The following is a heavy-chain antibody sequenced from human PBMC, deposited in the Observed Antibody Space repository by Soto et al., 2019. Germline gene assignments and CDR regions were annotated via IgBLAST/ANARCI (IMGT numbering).Heavy chain of an antibody. CDR3: ASLGHCSGGSCYGYY. Sequence: SETLSLTCAVYGGSFSGYYWSWIRQPPGKGLEWIGEINHSGSTNYNPSLKSRVTISVDTSKNQFSLKLSSVTAADTAVYYCASLGHCSGGSCYGYYWAQGTLVTSPQ. CDR1: GGSFSGYY. CDR2: INHSGST. V-gene: IGHV4-34*01. J-gene: IGHJ4*02. D-gene: IGHD2-15*01.